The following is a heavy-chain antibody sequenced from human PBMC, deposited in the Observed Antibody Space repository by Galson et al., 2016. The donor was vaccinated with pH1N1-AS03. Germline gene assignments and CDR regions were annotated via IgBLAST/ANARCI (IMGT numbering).Heavy chain of an antibody. D-gene: IGHD2-15*01. CDR2: IDEGGSHP. CDR1: GFTFSKTG. V-gene: IGHV3-21*01. Sequence: SLRLSCAASGFTFSKTGMNWVRQAPGKGPEWVSSIDEGGSHPYSEDSLQGRFTISRDNTKNSLFLHMNSLRAEDTAVYYCVTDGTFGSTIEHWGQGTLVTVSS. CDR3: VTDGTFGSTIEH. J-gene: IGHJ4*02.